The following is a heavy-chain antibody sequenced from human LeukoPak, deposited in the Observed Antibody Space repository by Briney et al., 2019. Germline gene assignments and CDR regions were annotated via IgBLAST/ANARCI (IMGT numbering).Heavy chain of an antibody. J-gene: IGHJ4*02. Sequence: ASVKVSCKAPGDTFTIQRIAWVRQAPGHGLEWMGIINPSDGRPTYGQMFQGRLTMTRDTPTSTVYMELSSLRSEDTAVYYCARNNIGNGGWTGLGYWGQGTLVTVSS. D-gene: IGHD3/OR15-3a*01. CDR3: ARNNIGNGGWTGLGY. CDR2: INPSDGRP. CDR1: GDTFTIQR. V-gene: IGHV1-46*01.